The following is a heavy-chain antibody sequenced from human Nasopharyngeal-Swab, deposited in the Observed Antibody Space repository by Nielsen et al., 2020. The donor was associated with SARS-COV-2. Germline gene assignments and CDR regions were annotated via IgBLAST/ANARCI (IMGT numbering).Heavy chain of an antibody. V-gene: IGHV3-23*01. CDR2: ISGSGDTT. CDR3: AKAPYLRGLAV. D-gene: IGHD2-21*01. Sequence: GESLKISCAASGFTFSSYAMRWVRQAPGKGLEWVSIISGSGDTTYYADSVKDRFTISRDNSKNTLYLQTNSLRVEDTAVYYCAKAPYLRGLAVWGQGTTVTVSS. CDR1: GFTFSSYA. J-gene: IGHJ6*02.